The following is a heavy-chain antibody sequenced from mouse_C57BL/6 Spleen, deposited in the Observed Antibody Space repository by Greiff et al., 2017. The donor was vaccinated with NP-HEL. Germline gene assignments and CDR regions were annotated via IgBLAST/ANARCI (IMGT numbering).Heavy chain of an antibody. Sequence: QVQLKQPGAELVRPGSSVKLSCKASGYTFTSYWMDWVKQRPGQGLEWIGNIYPSDSETHYNQKFKDKATLTVDKSSSTAYMQLSSLTSEDSAVYYCAIIYYDYDDFDYWGQGTTLTVSS. CDR2: IYPSDSET. J-gene: IGHJ2*01. V-gene: IGHV1-61*01. D-gene: IGHD2-4*01. CDR1: GYTFTSYW. CDR3: AIIYYDYDDFDY.